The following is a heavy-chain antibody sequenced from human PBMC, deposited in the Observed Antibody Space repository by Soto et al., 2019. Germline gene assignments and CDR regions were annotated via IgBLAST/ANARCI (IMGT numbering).Heavy chain of an antibody. J-gene: IGHJ4*02. Sequence: EVQLLESGGGLVQPGGSLRLSCAASGFTFSTYTMSWVRQAPGKGLKWVSGILGNGGAAFYADSVKGRFTISRDNSNNVLYLQIYNLRAKDAAIYYCANDRQPDGFWLVDHWGQGTLLTGSS. D-gene: IGHD3-3*01. CDR2: ILGNGGAA. V-gene: IGHV3-23*01. CDR1: GFTFSTYT. CDR3: ANDRQPDGFWLVDH.